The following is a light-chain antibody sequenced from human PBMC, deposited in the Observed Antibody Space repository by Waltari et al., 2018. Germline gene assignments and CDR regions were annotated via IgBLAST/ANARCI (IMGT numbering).Light chain of an antibody. Sequence: IQLTQSPSSLSASVVDRVTITCRASRNIAIWLAWYQQKPGKAPKLLISTASSLQSGVPLRFSGSGSGTDFTLTISNLQPEDFATYYCQHSDGFPWAFGQGTRVELK. CDR1: RNIAIW. CDR3: QHSDGFPWA. V-gene: IGKV1-12*01. J-gene: IGKJ1*01. CDR2: TAS.